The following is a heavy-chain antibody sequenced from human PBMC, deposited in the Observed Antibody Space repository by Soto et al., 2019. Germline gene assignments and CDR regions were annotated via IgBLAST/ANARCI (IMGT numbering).Heavy chain of an antibody. V-gene: IGHV3-23*01. J-gene: IGHJ4*02. CDR2: IIGNSEAT. Sequence: PGGSLRLSCAASGFTFSNYWMHWVRHAPGKGLEWVACIIGNSEATYYADSVKGRFTISRDNSNHILYLQLSSLRVEDTAIYYCAKDLRPDGRYDLDYWGQGTQVTVSS. CDR3: AKDLRPDGRYDLDY. CDR1: GFTFSNYW. D-gene: IGHD3-3*01.